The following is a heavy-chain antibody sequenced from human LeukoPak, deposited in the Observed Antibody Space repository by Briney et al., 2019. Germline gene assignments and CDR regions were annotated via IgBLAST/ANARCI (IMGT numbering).Heavy chain of an antibody. CDR2: IYYSGST. CDR3: ARDKGYCSGGSCYQGAYYYYCMDV. Sequence: PSETLSLTCTVSGGSISSGGYYWSWIRQHPGKGLEWIGYIYYSGSTYYNPSLKSRVTISVDTSKNQFSLKLSSVTAADTAVYYCARDKGYCSGGSCYQGAYYYYCMDVWGQGTTVTVSS. D-gene: IGHD2-15*01. J-gene: IGHJ6*02. CDR1: GGSISSGGYY. V-gene: IGHV4-31*03.